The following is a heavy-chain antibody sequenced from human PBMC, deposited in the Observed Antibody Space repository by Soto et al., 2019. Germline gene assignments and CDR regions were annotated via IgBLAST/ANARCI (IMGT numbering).Heavy chain of an antibody. CDR2: IWYDGSNK. J-gene: IGHJ4*02. CDR1: GFTFSSYG. D-gene: IGHD2-2*01. CDR3: ARDHSDCISTSCPFDY. Sequence: GGSLRLSCAASGFTFSSYGMHWVRQAPGKGLEWVAVIWYDGSNKYYADSVKGRFTISRDNSKNTLYLQMNSLRAEDTAVYYCARDHSDCISTSCPFDYWGQGTLVTVSS. V-gene: IGHV3-33*01.